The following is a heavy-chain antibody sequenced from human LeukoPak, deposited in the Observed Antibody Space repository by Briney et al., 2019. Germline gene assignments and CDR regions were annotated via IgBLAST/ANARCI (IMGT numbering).Heavy chain of an antibody. CDR2: INSDGSST. V-gene: IGHV3-74*01. Sequence: GGSLRLSCAASGFTFSRYWMHWVRQAPGKGLVWVSRINSDGSSTTYADSVKGRFTISRDNSKNTVYLQMNSLRDEDTAVYYCARDILAVAGQWGQGTLVTVSS. CDR1: GFTFSRYW. CDR3: ARDILAVAGQ. J-gene: IGHJ1*01. D-gene: IGHD6-19*01.